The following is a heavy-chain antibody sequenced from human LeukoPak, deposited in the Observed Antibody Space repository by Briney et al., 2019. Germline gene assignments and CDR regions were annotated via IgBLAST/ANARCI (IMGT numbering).Heavy chain of an antibody. CDR3: AKGRFRRYYGSGSYYNGGFDY. CDR2: ISGSGGST. J-gene: IGHJ4*02. Sequence: PGGSLRLSCAASGFTFSSYAMSWVRQAPGKGLEWVSAISGSGGSTYYADSVKGRFTISRDNSKNTLYLQMNSLRAEDTAVYYCAKGRFRRYYGSGSYYNGGFDYWGQGTLVTVSS. D-gene: IGHD3-10*01. CDR1: GFTFSSYA. V-gene: IGHV3-23*01.